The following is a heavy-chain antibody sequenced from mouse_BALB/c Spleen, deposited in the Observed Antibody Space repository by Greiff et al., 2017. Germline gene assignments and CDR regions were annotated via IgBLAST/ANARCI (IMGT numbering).Heavy chain of an antibody. CDR2: IDPANGNT. CDR1: GFNIKDTY. CDR3: AGGLYYDYVDYAMDY. D-gene: IGHD2-4*01. V-gene: IGHV14-3*02. J-gene: IGHJ4*01. Sequence: DVQLQESGAELVKPGASVKLSCTASGFNIKDTYMHWVKQRPEQGLEWIGRIDPANGNTKYDPKFQGKATITADTSSNTAYLQLSSLTSEDTAVYYCAGGLYYDYVDYAMDYWGQGTSVTVSS.